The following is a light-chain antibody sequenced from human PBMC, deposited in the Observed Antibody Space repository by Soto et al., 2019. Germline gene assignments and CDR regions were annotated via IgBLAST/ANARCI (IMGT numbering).Light chain of an antibody. Sequence: EIVLTQSPATLSLSPGQSATLSCRASQSVSRYVSWYQQIPGQAPRLLISDASNRATGIPARFSGSGSETAFTLTISSLEPEEFAVYYCHQSNWPPYTFGQGTKLEIK. CDR3: HQSNWPPYT. J-gene: IGKJ2*01. CDR2: DAS. CDR1: QSVSRY. V-gene: IGKV3-11*01.